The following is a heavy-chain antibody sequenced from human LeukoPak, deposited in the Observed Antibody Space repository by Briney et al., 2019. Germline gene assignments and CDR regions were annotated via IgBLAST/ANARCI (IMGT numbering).Heavy chain of an antibody. Sequence: GGSLRLSCAASGFTFDDYAMHWVRQAPGKGLEWVSGISWNSGSIGYADSVKGRFTISRDNSKNALYLQMNSLRAEDTAVYYCARVGSSGWYVGFNYDYGVDVWGQGTTVTVSS. V-gene: IGHV3-9*01. D-gene: IGHD6-19*01. J-gene: IGHJ6*02. CDR1: GFTFDDYA. CDR2: ISWNSGSI. CDR3: ARVGSSGWYVGFNYDYGVDV.